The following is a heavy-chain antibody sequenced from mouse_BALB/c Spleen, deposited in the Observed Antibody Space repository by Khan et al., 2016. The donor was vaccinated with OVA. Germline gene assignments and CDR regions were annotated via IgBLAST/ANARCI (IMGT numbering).Heavy chain of an antibody. CDR1: GFSLTDYG. J-gene: IGHJ4*01. CDR3: ARQPYYHYYIMDY. D-gene: IGHD1-1*02. Sequence: QVQLKQSGPGLVAPSQSLSITCTISGFSLTDYGVHWVRQPPGKGLEWLVVIWSDGRTTYNSALKSRLSIIKENSKSQIFLKMNSLQTDDTAMYYCARQPYYHYYIMDYWGQGTSVTVSS. CDR2: IWSDGRT. V-gene: IGHV2-6-1*01.